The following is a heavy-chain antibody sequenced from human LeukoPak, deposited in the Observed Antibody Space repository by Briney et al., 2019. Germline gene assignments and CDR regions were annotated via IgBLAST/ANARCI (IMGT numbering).Heavy chain of an antibody. Sequence: PSETLSLTCTVSGGSISSHYWGWIRQPPGKGLEWIGYIYYSGSTNYNPSLKSRVTISVDTSKNQFSLKLSSVTAADTAVYYCARVSKDIVVVPAATDYYYYYYMDVWGKGTTVTVSS. CDR2: IYYSGST. V-gene: IGHV4-59*11. CDR1: GGSISSHY. D-gene: IGHD2-2*01. CDR3: ARVSKDIVVVPAATDYYYYYYMDV. J-gene: IGHJ6*03.